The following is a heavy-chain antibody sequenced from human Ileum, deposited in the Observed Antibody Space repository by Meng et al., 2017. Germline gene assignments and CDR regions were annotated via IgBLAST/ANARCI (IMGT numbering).Heavy chain of an antibody. D-gene: IGHD3-16*01. CDR2: IYYSGAT. V-gene: IGHV4-39*01. CDR3: ARRVHDGRHYHYFDY. J-gene: IGHJ4*02. Sequence: QVPLQESGPGLVKQSETLALTCTVSGGSIRSTSNYWDWVRPSPGRRLGLIGSIYYSGATYYNPSLKSRVTMSVDTSKNQFSLRLSSVTAADTAVYFCARRVHDGRHYHYFDYWGQGALVTVSS. CDR1: GGSIRSTSNY.